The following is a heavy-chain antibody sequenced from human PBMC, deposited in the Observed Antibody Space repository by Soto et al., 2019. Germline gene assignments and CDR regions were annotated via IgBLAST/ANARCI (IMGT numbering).Heavy chain of an antibody. V-gene: IGHV1-69*01. CDR3: ARDWMDFVKVPFTFGWFDP. CDR2: IIPILGTA. J-gene: IGHJ5*02. CDR1: GGTFSSYA. D-gene: IGHD2-2*03. Sequence: QVQLVQSGAEVKKPGSSVKVSCKASGGTFSSYAFSWVRQAPGQGLEWMGGIIPILGTATYAQKFQGRVIISADEFTSTVYMQLSSLRSGDTAVYFCARDWMDFVKVPFTFGWFDPWGQGTLVTVSS.